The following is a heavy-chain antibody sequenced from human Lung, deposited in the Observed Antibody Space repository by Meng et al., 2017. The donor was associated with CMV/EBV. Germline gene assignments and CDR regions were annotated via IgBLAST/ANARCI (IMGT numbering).Heavy chain of an antibody. D-gene: IGHD2-2*01. CDR3: ARAIVVPAAPYYYYYGMDV. CDR1: GFTFSSYW. J-gene: IGHJ6*04. Sequence: GEXXKISCAASGFTFSSYWMSWVRQAPGKGLEWVANIKQDGSEKYYVDSVKGRFTISRDNAKNSLYLQMNSLRAEDTAVYYCARAIVVPAAPYYYYYGMDVWXKGTTVTVSS. CDR2: IKQDGSEK. V-gene: IGHV3-7*04.